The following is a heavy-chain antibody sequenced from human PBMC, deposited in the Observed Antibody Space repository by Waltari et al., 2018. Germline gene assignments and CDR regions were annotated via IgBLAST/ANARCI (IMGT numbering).Heavy chain of an antibody. CDR1: GFTFGDYA. CDR2: IRSKAYGGTT. J-gene: IGHJ6*02. D-gene: IGHD3-9*01. Sequence: EVQLVESGGGLVQPGRSLRLSCTASGFTFGDYAMSWVRQDPGKGLEWVGLIRSKAYGGTTGYAASVKGRFTISRDDSKSIAYLQMNSLKTEDTAVYYCTRSTDILKGPGYYGMDVWGQGTTVTVSS. V-gene: IGHV3-49*04. CDR3: TRSTDILKGPGYYGMDV.